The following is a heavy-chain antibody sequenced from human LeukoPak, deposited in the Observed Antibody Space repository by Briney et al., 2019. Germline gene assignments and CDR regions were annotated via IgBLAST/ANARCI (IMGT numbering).Heavy chain of an antibody. Sequence: GGSLRPSCAASGFAFSSQAMGWVRQAPGKGLEWVSVISDSGSITYYADSVKGRFTISRDNSKNTLFLQMNSLRAEDTAVYYCAKDARRTSGWYFLDYWGQGTLVTVSS. CDR3: AKDARRTSGWYFLDY. CDR2: ISDSGSIT. D-gene: IGHD6-19*01. CDR1: GFAFSSQA. V-gene: IGHV3-23*01. J-gene: IGHJ4*02.